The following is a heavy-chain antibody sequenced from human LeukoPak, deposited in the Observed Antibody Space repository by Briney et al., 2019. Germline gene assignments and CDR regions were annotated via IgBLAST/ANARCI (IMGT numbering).Heavy chain of an antibody. CDR2: INPNSGGT. CDR3: ARNYRTYYYDSSGYYLGY. Sequence: ASVKVSCKASGYTFTGYCMHWVRQAPGQGLEWMGRINPNSGGTNYARKFQGRVTMTRDTSISTAYMELSRLRSDDTAVYYCARNYRTYYYDSSGYYLGYWGQGTLVTVSS. CDR1: GYTFTGYC. D-gene: IGHD3-22*01. J-gene: IGHJ4*02. V-gene: IGHV1-2*06.